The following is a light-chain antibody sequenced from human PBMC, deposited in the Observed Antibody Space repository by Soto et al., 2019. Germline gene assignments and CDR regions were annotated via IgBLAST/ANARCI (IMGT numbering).Light chain of an antibody. Sequence: EIVMTQSPATLSVSPGERATLSCRASQSVSSNLAWYQQKPGQAPRLLIYGASTRATGIPARFSGSGSGTEFTLTISSLQSEDFATYYCQQANSFPWTFGGGTKVEIK. CDR1: QSVSSN. CDR2: GAS. CDR3: QQANSFPWT. V-gene: IGKV3-15*01. J-gene: IGKJ4*01.